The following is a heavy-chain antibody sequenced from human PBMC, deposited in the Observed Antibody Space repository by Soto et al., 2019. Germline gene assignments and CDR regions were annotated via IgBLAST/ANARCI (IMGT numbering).Heavy chain of an antibody. CDR2: INPGDSDI. CDR1: GYSFTTYW. J-gene: IGHJ6*02. CDR3: ARHEQFYYYYYSNYGMTS. Sequence: GESLKISCKASGYSFTTYWIAWVRQMPGKGLEWMGIINPGDSDIRYSPSFQGQVTISADNSISTAYLQWSSLKASDTAMYYCARHEQFYYYYYSNYGMTSGAKGPRSPSR. V-gene: IGHV5-51*01. D-gene: IGHD2-21*02.